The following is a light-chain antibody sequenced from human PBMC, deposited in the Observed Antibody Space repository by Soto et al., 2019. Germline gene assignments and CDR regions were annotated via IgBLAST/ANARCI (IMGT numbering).Light chain of an antibody. J-gene: IGLJ2*01. CDR2: YDD. Sequence: QPVLTQPPSVSEAPRQRVTISCSGSSSNIGNNAVNWYQQLPGKAPKLLIYYDDLLPSGVSDRFSGSKSGTSASLAISGLQSEDEADYYCAAWDDSLNGPFGGGTQLTVL. V-gene: IGLV1-36*01. CDR3: AAWDDSLNGP. CDR1: SSNIGNNA.